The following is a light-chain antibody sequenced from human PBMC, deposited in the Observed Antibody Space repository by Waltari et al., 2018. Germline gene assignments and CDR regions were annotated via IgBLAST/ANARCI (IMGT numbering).Light chain of an antibody. J-gene: IGLJ2*01. Sequence: QSALSQPASVSGSPGQSITISCSGSRSDIGGYDYVSWYQQHPGKAPKLLIYDVNKRPSGVSDRFSGSKLGFPASLTISGLQAEDEADYYCDSYASENIVLFGGGTKVTVL. CDR3: DSYASENIVL. V-gene: IGLV2-14*01. CDR1: RSDIGGYDY. CDR2: DVN.